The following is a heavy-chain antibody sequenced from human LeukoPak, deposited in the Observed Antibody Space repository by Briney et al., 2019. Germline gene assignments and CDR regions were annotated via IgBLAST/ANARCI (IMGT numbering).Heavy chain of an antibody. J-gene: IGHJ4*02. CDR1: GFTFSSHG. CDR2: IRYDGSNK. CDR3: AKDSRTAYDSSWLFYFDY. V-gene: IGHV3-30*02. Sequence: GGSLRLSCAASGFTFSSHGMHWVRQAPGKGLEWVAFIRYDGSNKYYADSVKGRFTISRDNSKNTLYLQMNSLRVEDTAVYYCAKDSRTAYDSSWLFYFDYWGLGTLVTVSS. D-gene: IGHD6-13*01.